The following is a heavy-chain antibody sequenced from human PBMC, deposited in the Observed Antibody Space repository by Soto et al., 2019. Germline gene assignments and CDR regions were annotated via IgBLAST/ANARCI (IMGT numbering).Heavy chain of an antibody. J-gene: IGHJ4*02. CDR1: GFSLSTTGVG. V-gene: IGHV2-5*02. CDR3: AHRLEGYVSGWDQACLDF. D-gene: IGHD6-19*01. CDR2: IYWDDDK. Sequence: SGPTLVNPTQTLTLTCTFSGFSLSTTGVGVGWIRQPPGKALEWLAVIYWDDDKRYNPSLRSRLTISKDTSKIQVVLTMTNMDPVDTGTYYCAHRLEGYVSGWDQACLDFWGQGALVTVSS.